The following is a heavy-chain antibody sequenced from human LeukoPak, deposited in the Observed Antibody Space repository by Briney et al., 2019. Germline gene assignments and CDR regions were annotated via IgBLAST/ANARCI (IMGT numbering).Heavy chain of an antibody. CDR1: GYTFTGYY. V-gene: IGHV1-2*02. CDR2: INPNSGGT. CDR3: ATIPNHYDSSGYPNYFDY. Sequence: ASVKVSCKASGYTFTGYYMHWVRQAPGQGLEWMGWINPNSGGTNYAQKFQGRVTMTRDTSISTAYMELSRLRSDDTAVYYCATIPNHYDSSGYPNYFDYWGQGTLVTVSS. D-gene: IGHD3-22*01. J-gene: IGHJ4*02.